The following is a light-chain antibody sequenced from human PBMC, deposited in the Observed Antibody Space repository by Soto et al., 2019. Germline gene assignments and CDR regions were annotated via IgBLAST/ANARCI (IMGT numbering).Light chain of an antibody. CDR2: AAS. CDR1: QGISSY. J-gene: IGKJ4*01. V-gene: IGKV1-8*01. Sequence: AIRMTQSPSSFSASTGDRVTITCRASQGISSYLAWYQQKPEKAPKLLIYAASTLQSGVPSRFSGSGSGTDFTLTISCLQSEDFATYYCQQYYSYPPTFGGGTKVEIK. CDR3: QQYYSYPPT.